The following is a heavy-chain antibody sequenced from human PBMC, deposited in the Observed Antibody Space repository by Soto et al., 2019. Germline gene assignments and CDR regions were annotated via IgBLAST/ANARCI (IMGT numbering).Heavy chain of an antibody. J-gene: IGHJ5*02. D-gene: IGHD2-2*01. CDR3: TRGYCNSPSCSGSDWFDP. V-gene: IGHV1-18*01. Sequence: GASVKVSCKASGYTFIDYGINWVRQAPGQGLEWMGWVSTYNGDTKYSPKLQGRVTMIRDPSTSTANMELRSLVSDDTAIFYCTRGYCNSPSCSGSDWFDPWGQGTLVTVSS. CDR2: VSTYNGDT. CDR1: GYTFIDYG.